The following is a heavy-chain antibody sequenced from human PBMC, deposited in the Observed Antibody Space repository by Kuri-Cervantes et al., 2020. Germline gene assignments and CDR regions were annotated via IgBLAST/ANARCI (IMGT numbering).Heavy chain of an antibody. J-gene: IGHJ5*02. CDR3: AREPPPSYYYDISPLDP. V-gene: IGHV4-61*02. D-gene: IGHD3-22*01. CDR1: GGSISSSSYY. CDR2: IYTSGST. Sequence: SETLSLTCTVSGGSISSSSYYWSWIRQPAGKGLEWIGRIYTSGSTNYNPSLKSRVTISVDTSKNQFSLKLSSVTAADTAVYYCAREPPPSYYYDISPLDPWGQGTLVTVSS.